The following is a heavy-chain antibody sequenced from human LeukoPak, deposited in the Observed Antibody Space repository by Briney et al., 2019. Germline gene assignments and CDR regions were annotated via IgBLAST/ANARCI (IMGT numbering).Heavy chain of an antibody. D-gene: IGHD6-6*01. Sequence: PGGSLRLSCAASGFIFNNAWMIWVRQAPGKGLEWVSYISSSSSTIYYADSVKGRFTISRDNAKNSLYLQMNSLRAEDTAVYYCARDRRSYSSSQDDYYYYMDVWGKGTTVTVSS. CDR1: GFIFNNAW. CDR3: ARDRRSYSSSQDDYYYYMDV. CDR2: ISSSSSTI. V-gene: IGHV3-48*01. J-gene: IGHJ6*03.